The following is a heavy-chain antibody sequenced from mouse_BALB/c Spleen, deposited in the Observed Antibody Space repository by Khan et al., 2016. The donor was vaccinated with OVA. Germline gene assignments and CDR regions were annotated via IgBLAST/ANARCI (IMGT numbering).Heavy chain of an antibody. V-gene: IGHV2-2*02. CDR1: GFSLTTYG. J-gene: IGHJ3*01. D-gene: IGHD2-4*01. Sequence: QVQLKQSGPGLVQPSQSLSITCTVSGFSLTTYGVHWVRQSPGKGLEWLGVIWSGGSTDYNAPFIYRRSISKDRSKSQVFFKMNSLQVNDTAIYYCARNYDYDEGLSYWGQGTLVTVSA. CDR2: IWSGGST. CDR3: ARNYDYDEGLSY.